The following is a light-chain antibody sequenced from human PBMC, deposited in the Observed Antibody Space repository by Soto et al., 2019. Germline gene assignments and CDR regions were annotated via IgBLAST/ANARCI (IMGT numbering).Light chain of an antibody. J-gene: IGLJ3*02. V-gene: IGLV2-14*01. CDR3: SSYTSSNTWV. CDR1: SSDVGYYNY. CDR2: EVS. Sequence: QSALTQPASVSGSPGQSITISCTGTSSDVGYYNYVSWHQQYSDKAPKLMIYEVSHRPSGVSNRFSGSKSDNTASLTISGLQAEDEADYYCSSYTSSNTWVFGGGTKLTVL.